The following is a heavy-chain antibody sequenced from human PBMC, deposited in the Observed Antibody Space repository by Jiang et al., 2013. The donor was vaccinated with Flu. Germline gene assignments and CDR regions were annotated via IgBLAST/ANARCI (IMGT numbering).Heavy chain of an antibody. V-gene: IGHV3-23*04. CDR2: VGGRGDST. CDR1: GFTFRSHA. Sequence: VQLVESGGGLVQPGGSLRLSCAGSGFTFRSHAMTWVRQAPGKGLEWVGGVGGRGDSTYYADSVRGRFTISRDNPKNTLYLQMSSLRAEDTAVYYCARSLMSSLIRPFDCWGQGALVTVSS. CDR3: ARSLMSSLIRPFDC. J-gene: IGHJ4*02.